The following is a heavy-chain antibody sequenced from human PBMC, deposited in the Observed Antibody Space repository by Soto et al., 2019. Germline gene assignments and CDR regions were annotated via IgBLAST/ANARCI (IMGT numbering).Heavy chain of an antibody. J-gene: IGHJ4*02. V-gene: IGHV3-30*18. CDR2: ISYDGSET. Sequence: QVQLVESGGGVVQPGRSLRLSCAASGFTFSNSFMHWVRQAPGRGLEWVAAISYDGSETFYANSVEGRFTISRDNSRDTLFLQVISLITEYTAMYYCAKDTPLKEFECWGQGTLVTVSS. CDR3: AKDTPLKEFEC. CDR1: GFTFSNSF.